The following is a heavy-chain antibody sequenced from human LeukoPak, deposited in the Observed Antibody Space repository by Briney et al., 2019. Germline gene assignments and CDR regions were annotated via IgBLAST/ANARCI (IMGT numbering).Heavy chain of an antibody. CDR1: GGSVSSSRYY. V-gene: IGHV4-39*01. CDR3: ALGDVVVPAAN. CDR2: IYYSGST. D-gene: IGHD2-2*01. J-gene: IGHJ4*02. Sequence: PSETLSLTCPVSGGSVSSSRYYWGWIRQPPGKGLEWIGSIYYSGSTYYNPSLKSRVTISVDTSKNQFSLKLSSVTAADTAVYYCALGDVVVPAANWGQGTLVTVSS.